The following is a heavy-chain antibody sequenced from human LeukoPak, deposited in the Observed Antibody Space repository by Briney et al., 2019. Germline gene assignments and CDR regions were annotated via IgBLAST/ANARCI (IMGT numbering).Heavy chain of an antibody. CDR3: ARTIVPAAIVNFDY. Sequence: GASLQISCKGSGSIFTSYWIGWVRQLPGKGLEWMGIIYPGDSDTRYSPSFQGQVTISADKSISTAYLQWSSLKASDTAMYYCARTIVPAAIVNFDYWGQGTLVTVSS. V-gene: IGHV5-51*01. D-gene: IGHD2-2*02. CDR2: IYPGDSDT. CDR1: GSIFTSYW. J-gene: IGHJ4*02.